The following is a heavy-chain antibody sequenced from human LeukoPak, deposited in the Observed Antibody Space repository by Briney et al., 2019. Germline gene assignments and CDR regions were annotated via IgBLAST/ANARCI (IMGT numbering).Heavy chain of an antibody. CDR2: MNPNSGNT. D-gene: IGHD6-13*01. J-gene: IGHJ5*02. Sequence: ASVKVSCKVSGYTLTELSMHWVRQATGQGLEWMGWMNPNSGNTGYAQKFQGRVTITRNTSISTAYMELSSLRSEDTAVYYCARDTIAAAGTVHWTYWFDPWGQGTLVTVSS. V-gene: IGHV1-8*03. CDR1: GYTLTELS. CDR3: ARDTIAAAGTVHWTYWFDP.